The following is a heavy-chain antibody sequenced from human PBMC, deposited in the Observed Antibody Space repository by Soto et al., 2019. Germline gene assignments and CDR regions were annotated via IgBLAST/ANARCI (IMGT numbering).Heavy chain of an antibody. D-gene: IGHD2-2*01. Sequence: PGGSLRLSCAASGFTFSSYDMHWVRQATGKGLDWVSSIATAGDPYYAGSVKGRFTISRENAKNSLYLQMNSLTAGDTAVYYCARALRHCSSTSCYPHYYGMDVWSQGTTVTVSS. CDR1: GFTFSSYD. V-gene: IGHV3-13*05. CDR2: IATAGDP. CDR3: ARALRHCSSTSCYPHYYGMDV. J-gene: IGHJ6*02.